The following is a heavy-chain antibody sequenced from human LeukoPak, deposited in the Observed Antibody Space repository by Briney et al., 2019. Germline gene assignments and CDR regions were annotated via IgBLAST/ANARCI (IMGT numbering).Heavy chain of an antibody. CDR3: ARGIAAPGSSFYMDV. CDR1: GFTFSSYA. D-gene: IGHD6-13*01. Sequence: GGSLRLSCAASGFTFSSYAMSWVRQAPWKGLEWVSAISGSGGSTYYADSVKGRFTISRDNSKNTLYLQVNSLRPEDTAVYYCARGIAAPGSSFYMDVWGKGTTVTVSS. V-gene: IGHV3-23*01. CDR2: ISGSGGST. J-gene: IGHJ6*03.